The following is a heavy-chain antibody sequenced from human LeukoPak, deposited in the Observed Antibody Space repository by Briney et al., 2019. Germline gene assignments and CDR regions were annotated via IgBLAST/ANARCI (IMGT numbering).Heavy chain of an antibody. CDR2: TYYRSKWYN. J-gene: IGHJ6*02. D-gene: IGHD1-7*01. Sequence: SQTLSLTRAISGDSVSSNSAAWNWIRQSPSRGLEWLGRTYYRSKWYNDYAVSVKSRITINPDTSKNQFSLQLNSVTPEDTAVYYCARGFGTSYYYYYGMDVWGQGTTVTVSS. CDR1: GDSVSSNSAA. V-gene: IGHV6-1*01. CDR3: ARGFGTSYYYYYGMDV.